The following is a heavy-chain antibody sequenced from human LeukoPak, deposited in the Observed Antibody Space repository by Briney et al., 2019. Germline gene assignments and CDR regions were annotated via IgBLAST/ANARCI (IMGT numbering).Heavy chain of an antibody. CDR1: GYSISSGYY. CDR2: IYHSGST. CDR3: ARHAEAFDI. Sequence: SETLSLTCAVSGYSISSGYYWGWIRQPPGKGLEWIGSIYHSGSTYYNPSLKSRVTISVDTSKNQFSLKLSSVTAADTAVYYCARHAEAFDIRGQGTMVTVSS. V-gene: IGHV4-38-2*01. J-gene: IGHJ3*02. D-gene: IGHD1-14*01.